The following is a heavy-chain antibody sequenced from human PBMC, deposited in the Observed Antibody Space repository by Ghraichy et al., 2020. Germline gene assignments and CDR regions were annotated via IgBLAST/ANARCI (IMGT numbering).Heavy chain of an antibody. CDR2: ISSYNGNT. D-gene: IGHD3-10*01. CDR3: ARGGQMAAVASGMSYYYAMDV. J-gene: IGHJ6*02. CDR1: GYTFTSHG. Sequence: ASVKVSCKASGYTFTSHGISWVRQAPGQGLEWMGWISSYNGNTYYAQTFQGRLTLTTDTSTNTAHMELRSLRSDDTADDTAVYYCARGGQMAAVASGMSYYYAMDVWGQGTTVTVSS. V-gene: IGHV1-18*01.